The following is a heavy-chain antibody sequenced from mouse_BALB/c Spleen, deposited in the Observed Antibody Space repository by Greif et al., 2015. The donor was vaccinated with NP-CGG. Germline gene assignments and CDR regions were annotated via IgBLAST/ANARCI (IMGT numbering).Heavy chain of an antibody. Sequence: EVKLVESGGGLVKPGGSLKLSCAASGFTFSSYAMSWVRQTPEKRLEWVASISSGGSTYYPDSVKGRFTISRDNARNILYLQMSSLRSEDTAMYYCAREYGSFYYAMDYWGQGTSVTVSS. CDR2: ISSGGST. J-gene: IGHJ4*01. V-gene: IGHV5-6-5*01. D-gene: IGHD2-10*02. CDR3: AREYGSFYYAMDY. CDR1: GFTFSSYA.